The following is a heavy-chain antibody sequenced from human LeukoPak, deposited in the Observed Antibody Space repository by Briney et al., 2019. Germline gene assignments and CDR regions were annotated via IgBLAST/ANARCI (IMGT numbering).Heavy chain of an antibody. Sequence: PSETLSLTCTVSGGSVSSGSYYWSWIRQPPGKGLEWIGYIYYSGSTNYNPSLKSRVTISVDTSKNQFSLKLSSVTAADTAVYYCARDPGYVGVQFDHWGQGTLVTVSS. CDR3: ARDPGYVGVQFDH. CDR1: GGSVSSGSYY. CDR2: IYYSGST. J-gene: IGHJ4*02. V-gene: IGHV4-61*01. D-gene: IGHD5-12*01.